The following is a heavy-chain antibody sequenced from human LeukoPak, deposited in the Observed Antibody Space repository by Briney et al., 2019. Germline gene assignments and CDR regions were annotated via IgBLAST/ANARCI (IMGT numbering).Heavy chain of an antibody. CDR3: AKLPYSSGSKYYFDY. V-gene: IGHV3-21*01. D-gene: IGHD3-22*01. Sequence: GGSLRLSCAASGFTFSTYIMNWVRQTPGKGLEWVSSIGTSTSYIYYADSVKGRFTISRDNAKNSLYLEMNSLRAEDTAVYYCAKLPYSSGSKYYFDYWGQGTLVTVSS. J-gene: IGHJ4*02. CDR2: IGTSTSYI. CDR1: GFTFSTYI.